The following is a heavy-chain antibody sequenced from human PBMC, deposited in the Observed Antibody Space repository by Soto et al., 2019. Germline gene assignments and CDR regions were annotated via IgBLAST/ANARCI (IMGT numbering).Heavy chain of an antibody. V-gene: IGHV4-59*01. Sequence: SETLSLTCTVSGGSISSYYWSWIRQPPGKGLEWIGYIYYSGSTNYNPSLKSRVTISVDTSKNQFSLKLSSVTAADAAVYYCARGGYTVTTTSYCYYYGMDVWGQGTTVTVSS. D-gene: IGHD4-17*01. CDR3: ARGGYTVTTTSYCYYYGMDV. CDR2: IYYSGST. CDR1: GGSISSYY. J-gene: IGHJ6*02.